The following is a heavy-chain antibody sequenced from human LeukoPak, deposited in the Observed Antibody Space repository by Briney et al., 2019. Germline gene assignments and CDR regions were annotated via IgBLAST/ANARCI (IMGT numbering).Heavy chain of an antibody. CDR1: GDSISSSHYY. V-gene: IGHV4-39*02. Sequence: SETLSLTCTVSGDSISSSHYYWGWIRQSPGKGLEWIGSIYSGGETHYNPSLNSRVTIFLDTSKNRFSLNLISVTATDTAVYYCARGRGSGSYYNLPCYWGQGTLVTVSS. D-gene: IGHD3-10*01. J-gene: IGHJ4*02. CDR2: IYSGGET. CDR3: ARGRGSGSYYNLPCY.